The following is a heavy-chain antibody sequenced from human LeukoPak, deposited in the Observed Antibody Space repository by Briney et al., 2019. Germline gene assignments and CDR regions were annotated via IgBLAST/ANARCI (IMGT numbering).Heavy chain of an antibody. CDR3: ARGRNSGFDY. J-gene: IGHJ4*02. Sequence: SQTLSLTCAISGYSVSGNSAVAWNWLRQSPSRGLEWLGRTYYRSKWNNDYAVSVKSRITINPDTSKNQFSLHLNSVTPEDTAVYCCARGRNSGFDYWGQGTLVTVSS. D-gene: IGHD2/OR15-2a*01. CDR2: TYYRSKWNN. V-gene: IGHV6-1*01. CDR1: GYSVSGNSAVA.